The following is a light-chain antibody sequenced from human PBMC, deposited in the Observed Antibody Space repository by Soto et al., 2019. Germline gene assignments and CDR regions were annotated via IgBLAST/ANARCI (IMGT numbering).Light chain of an antibody. Sequence: QSVLTQPPSVSGAPGQRVTISCTGSSSNIGAGYDVHWYQHLPGTAPKLLISVNNNRPSGVPDRFSDSKSGTSASLAITGLQAEDEADYYCQSYDSSLSGFVVFGGGTQLTVL. CDR3: QSYDSSLSGFVV. CDR1: SSNIGAGYD. J-gene: IGLJ2*01. V-gene: IGLV1-40*01. CDR2: VNN.